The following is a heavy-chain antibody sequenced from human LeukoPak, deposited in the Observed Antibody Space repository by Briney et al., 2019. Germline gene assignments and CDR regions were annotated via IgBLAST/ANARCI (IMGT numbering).Heavy chain of an antibody. V-gene: IGHV3-21*01. J-gene: IGHJ4*02. D-gene: IGHD3-9*01. CDR1: GFTFSSYS. CDR3: ARESLLGDYDILTGYDY. Sequence: PGGPLRLSCAASGFTFSSYSMNWVRQAPGKGLEWVSSISSSSSYIYYADSVKGRFTISRDNAKNSLYLQMNSLRAEDTAVYYCARESLLGDYDILTGYDYWGQGTLVTVSS. CDR2: ISSSSSYI.